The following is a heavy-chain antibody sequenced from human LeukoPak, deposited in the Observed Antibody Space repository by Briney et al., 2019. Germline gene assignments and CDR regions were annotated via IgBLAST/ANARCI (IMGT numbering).Heavy chain of an antibody. CDR2: ISGSGGST. D-gene: IGHD3-16*01. CDR1: GFTFSSYA. J-gene: IGHJ3*01. Sequence: GGSLRLSCAASGFTFSSYAMTWVRQAPGKGLEWVSGISGSGGSTYYADSVKGRFTISRDNSKNTLYLQMNSLRAEDTAVYYCAKSSHAFGAFDVWGQGTMVTVSS. V-gene: IGHV3-23*01. CDR3: AKSSHAFGAFDV.